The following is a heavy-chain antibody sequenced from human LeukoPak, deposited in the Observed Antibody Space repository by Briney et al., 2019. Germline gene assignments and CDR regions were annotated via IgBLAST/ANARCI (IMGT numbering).Heavy chain of an antibody. D-gene: IGHD1-1*01. J-gene: IGHJ4*02. CDR1: GFTFRSYE. V-gene: IGHV3-48*03. CDR3: AKDVTTGTLALDY. Sequence: QPGGSLRLSCAASGFTFRSYEMNWVRQAPGKGLEWVSYISGSGTTIYYADSVKGRFTISRDNSKNTLYLQMNSLRAEDTAVYYCAKDVTTGTLALDYWGQGTLVTVSS. CDR2: ISGSGTTI.